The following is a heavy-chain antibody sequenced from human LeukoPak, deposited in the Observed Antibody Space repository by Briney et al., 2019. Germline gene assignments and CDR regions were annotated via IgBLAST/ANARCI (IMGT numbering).Heavy chain of an antibody. D-gene: IGHD4-17*01. CDR3: AIWGYGDYLNRIGY. V-gene: IGHV1-69*13. CDR1: GGTFSSYA. CDR2: IIPIFGTA. Sequence: SVKVSCKASGGTFSSYAISWVRQAPGQGLEWMGGIIPIFGTANYAQKFQGRVTITADESTSTAYMELSSLRSEDTAVYYCAIWGYGDYLNRIGYWGQGTLVTVSS. J-gene: IGHJ4*02.